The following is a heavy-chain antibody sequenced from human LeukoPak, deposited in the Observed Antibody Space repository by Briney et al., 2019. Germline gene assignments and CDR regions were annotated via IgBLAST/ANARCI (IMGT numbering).Heavy chain of an antibody. V-gene: IGHV3-30*18. J-gene: IGHJ4*02. CDR1: GFTFSSYG. CDR2: ISSDGSTK. D-gene: IGHD3-10*01. CDR3: AKDPNGFYGQYFDY. Sequence: GRSLRLSCAASGFTFSSYGMNWVRQAPGKGLEWVAVISSDGSTKYYADSVKGRFTISRDNSKKTLYLQMNSLRAEDTAVYYCAKDPNGFYGQYFDYWGQGTLVTVSS.